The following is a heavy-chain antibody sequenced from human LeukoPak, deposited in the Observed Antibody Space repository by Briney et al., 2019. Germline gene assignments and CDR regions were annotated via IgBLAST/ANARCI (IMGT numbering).Heavy chain of an antibody. V-gene: IGHV4-39*07. D-gene: IGHD2-15*01. CDR3: ARECSGGSCSGTDAFDI. J-gene: IGHJ3*02. Sequence: SETLSLTCTVSGGSISSSSYYWGWIRQPPGKGLEWIGSIYYSGSTYYNPSLKSRVTISVDTSKNQFSLKLSSVTAEDTAVYYCARECSGGSCSGTDAFDIWGQGTMVTVSS. CDR1: GGSISSSSYY. CDR2: IYYSGST.